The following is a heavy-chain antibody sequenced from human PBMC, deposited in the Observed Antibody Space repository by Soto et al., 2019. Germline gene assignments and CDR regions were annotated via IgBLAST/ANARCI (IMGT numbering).Heavy chain of an antibody. V-gene: IGHV3-21*01. CDR3: ARESEDLTSNFDY. Sequence: GGSLRLSCAASGFTFSRYIMNWVRQAPGKGLEWVSSISSTTNYIYYADSMKGRFTVSRDNAKNSVYLDMNSLSAEDTAVYYCARESEDLTSNFDYWGQGTLVTVSS. CDR1: GFTFSRYI. J-gene: IGHJ4*02. CDR2: ISSTTNYI.